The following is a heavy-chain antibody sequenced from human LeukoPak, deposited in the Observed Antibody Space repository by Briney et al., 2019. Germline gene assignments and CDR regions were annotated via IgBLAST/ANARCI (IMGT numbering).Heavy chain of an antibody. CDR1: GYTFTGYY. D-gene: IGHD5-18*01. Sequence: SVKVSCKASGYTFTGYYMHWVRQAPGQGLEWMGGIIPIFGTANYAQKFQGRVTITADKSTSTAYMELSSLRSEDTAVYYCARGYSYGLLRYFDYWGQGTLVTVPS. CDR3: ARGYSYGLLRYFDY. J-gene: IGHJ4*02. CDR2: IIPIFGTA. V-gene: IGHV1-69*06.